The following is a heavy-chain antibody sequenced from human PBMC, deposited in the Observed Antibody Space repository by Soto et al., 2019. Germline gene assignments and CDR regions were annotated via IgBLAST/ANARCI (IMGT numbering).Heavy chain of an antibody. Sequence: GASVKVSCKASGYTFTSYAMHWVRQAPGQRLEWMGWINAGNGNTKYSQKFQGRVTITRDTSASTAYMELSSLRSEDTAVYYCARSPWTAYCTNGVCPFDYRGQGTLVTVSS. CDR1: GYTFTSYA. D-gene: IGHD2-8*01. V-gene: IGHV1-3*01. CDR3: ARSPWTAYCTNGVCPFDY. CDR2: INAGNGNT. J-gene: IGHJ4*02.